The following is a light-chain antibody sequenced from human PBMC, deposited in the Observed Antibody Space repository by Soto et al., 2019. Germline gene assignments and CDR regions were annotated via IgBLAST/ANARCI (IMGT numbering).Light chain of an antibody. J-gene: IGKJ2*01. V-gene: IGKV1-39*01. CDR2: AAS. CDR3: QQSLTTPRT. Sequence: DIQLTQSPSFLSASVGDRVTITCRASQDISDYLAWYEQKPGKAPRLLIYAASSLQSGVPSRFSGSGSGTDFTLTISSLQPEDSATYFCQQSLTTPRTFGQGTKVAIK. CDR1: QDISDY.